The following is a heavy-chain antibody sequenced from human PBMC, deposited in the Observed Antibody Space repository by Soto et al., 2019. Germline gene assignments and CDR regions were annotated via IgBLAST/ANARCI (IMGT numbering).Heavy chain of an antibody. J-gene: IGHJ4*02. V-gene: IGHV4-34*01. Sequence: TSETLSLTCAVYGGSFSGYFWSWIRQPPGKGLEWIGEINHSGSTNYIPSLKSRVTISVDTSKNQFSLKLNSVTAADTAVYYCARGRLHLGELSFNYLDFWGQGTLVTVSS. CDR1: GGSFSGYF. D-gene: IGHD3-16*02. CDR3: ARGRLHLGELSFNYLDF. CDR2: INHSGST.